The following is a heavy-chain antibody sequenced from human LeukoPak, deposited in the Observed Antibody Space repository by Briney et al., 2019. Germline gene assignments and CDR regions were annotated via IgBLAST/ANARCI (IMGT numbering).Heavy chain of an antibody. CDR1: GGTFSSYA. J-gene: IGHJ5*02. CDR3: ARDRDSAENWFDP. V-gene: IGHV1-69*01. CDR2: IIPIFGTA. Sequence: AASVKVSCKASGGTFSSYAISWVRQAPGQGLEWMGGIIPIFGTANYAQKFQGRVTITADESTSTAYMELSSLRSEDTAVYYCARDRDSAENWFDPWGQGTLVTVSS. D-gene: IGHD1-26*01.